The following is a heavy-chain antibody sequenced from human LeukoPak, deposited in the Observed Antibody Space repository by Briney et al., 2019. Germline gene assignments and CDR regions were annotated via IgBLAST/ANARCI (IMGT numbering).Heavy chain of an antibody. D-gene: IGHD6-6*01. CDR1: GFTFSSYE. CDR2: ISSSSSTI. Sequence: PGGSLRLSCAASGFTFSSYEMNWVRQAPGKGLEWVSYISSSSSTIYYADSVKGRFTISRDNAKNSLYLQMNSLRAEDTAVYYCARVGSFAARVGYYYYYMDVWGKGTTVTVSS. CDR3: ARVGSFAARVGYYYYYMDV. J-gene: IGHJ6*03. V-gene: IGHV3-48*03.